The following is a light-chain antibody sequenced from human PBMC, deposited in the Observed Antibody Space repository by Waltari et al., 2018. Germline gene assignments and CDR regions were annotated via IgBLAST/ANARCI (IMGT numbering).Light chain of an antibody. Sequence: QTVVIQEPSFSVSPGGTVTLTCGLISVSVSTNFNPTCYQQTPGQAPRTLIYSTNPRSSGVPDRFSGSILGNKAALTITGAQADDESDYYCVLYMGSGISVFGGGTKLTVL. CDR3: VLYMGSGISV. V-gene: IGLV8-61*01. J-gene: IGLJ3*02. CDR2: STN. CDR1: SVSVSTNFN.